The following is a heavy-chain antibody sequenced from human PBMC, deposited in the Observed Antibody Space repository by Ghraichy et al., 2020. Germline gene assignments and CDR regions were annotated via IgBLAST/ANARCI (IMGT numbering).Heavy chain of an antibody. D-gene: IGHD1-26*01. Sequence: SCSASGFTFSAFSMYWVRQAPGKGLQYVSAISANGGDTYYADSVKGRFTISRDNSKNTLYLQMSSLRADDTALYYCAVVGGTGWLDPWGQGTLVTVSS. CDR2: ISANGGDT. V-gene: IGHV3-64D*06. J-gene: IGHJ5*02. CDR3: AVVGGTGWLDP. CDR1: GFTFSAFS.